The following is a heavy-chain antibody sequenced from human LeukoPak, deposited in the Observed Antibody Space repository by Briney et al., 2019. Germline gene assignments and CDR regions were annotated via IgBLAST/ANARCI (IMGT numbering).Heavy chain of an antibody. J-gene: IGHJ6*02. Sequence: PSETLSLTCTVSGGSISSYYWSWIRQPPGKGLEWIGYIYYSGSTNYNPSLKSRVTMSLDTSRNQFSLELSSVTATDTAVYYCAGDRYYGSGSYSSYYYYGMDVWGQGTTVTVSS. CDR3: AGDRYYGSGSYSSYYYYGMDV. CDR2: IYYSGST. CDR1: GGSISSYY. V-gene: IGHV4-59*12. D-gene: IGHD3-10*01.